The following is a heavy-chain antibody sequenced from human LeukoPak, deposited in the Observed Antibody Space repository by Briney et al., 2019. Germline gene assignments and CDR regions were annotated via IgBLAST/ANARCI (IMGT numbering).Heavy chain of an antibody. Sequence: GESLKISCKGSGYSFTSYWIGWVRQMPGKGLEWMGIIYPGDSDTRYSPSFQGQVTISADKSISTAYLQWSSLKASDTAMYYCARHQGTVTTLNAFDIWGQGTMVTVSS. CDR3: ARHQGTVTTLNAFDI. D-gene: IGHD4-17*01. CDR2: IYPGDSDT. V-gene: IGHV5-51*01. J-gene: IGHJ3*02. CDR1: GYSFTSYW.